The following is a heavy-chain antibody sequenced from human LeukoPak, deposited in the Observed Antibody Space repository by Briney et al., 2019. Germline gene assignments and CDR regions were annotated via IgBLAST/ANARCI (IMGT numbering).Heavy chain of an antibody. V-gene: IGHV4-39*01. CDR3: ARHWHNMVRGVRAPNWFDP. CDR1: GGSISSSSYY. J-gene: IGHJ5*02. CDR2: IYYSGST. Sequence: PSETLSLTCTVSGGSISSSSYYWGWIRQPPGKGLEWIGSIYYSGSTYYNPSLKSRVTISVDTSKNQFSLKLSSVTAADTAVYYCARHWHNMVRGVRAPNWFDPWGQGTLVTVSS. D-gene: IGHD3-10*01.